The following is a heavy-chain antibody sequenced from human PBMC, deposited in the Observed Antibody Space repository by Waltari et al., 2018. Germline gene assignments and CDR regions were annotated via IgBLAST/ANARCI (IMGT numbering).Heavy chain of an antibody. CDR3: AKDISDSRGVIDY. J-gene: IGHJ4*02. V-gene: IGHV3-43D*04. Sequence: EVQLVESGGVVVQPGGSLRLSCAASGFPFDDYAMHWVRQAPGKGLEWVSLISWDGGSTYYADSVKGRFTISRDNSKNSLYLQMNSPRAEDTALYYCAKDISDSRGVIDYWGQGTLVTVSS. CDR1: GFPFDDYA. CDR2: ISWDGGST. D-gene: IGHD3-22*01.